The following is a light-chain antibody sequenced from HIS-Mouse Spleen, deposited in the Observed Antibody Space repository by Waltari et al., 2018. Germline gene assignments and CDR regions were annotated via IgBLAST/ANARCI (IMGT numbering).Light chain of an antibody. V-gene: IGLV2-14*01. CDR3: SSYTSSSTWV. CDR1: SRDVGGYNY. J-gene: IGLJ3*02. CDR2: EVS. Sequence: QSALTQPASVSGSPGQSITISCTGTSRDVGGYNYVSWYQQHPGKAPQLMIYEVSNRPSGVSNRFSGSKSGNTASLTISGLQAEDEADYYCSSYTSSSTWVFGGGTKLTVL.